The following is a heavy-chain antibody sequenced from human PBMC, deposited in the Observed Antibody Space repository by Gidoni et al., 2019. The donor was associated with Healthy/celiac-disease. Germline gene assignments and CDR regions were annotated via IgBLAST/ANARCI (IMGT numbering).Heavy chain of an antibody. CDR3: ARVYYYYDSSGYSLVSYYFDY. CDR2: IKQDGSEK. V-gene: IGHV3-7*04. D-gene: IGHD3-22*01. CDR1: GFTFSSYW. J-gene: IGHJ4*02. Sequence: EVQLVESGGGLVQPGGSLRLSCAASGFTFSSYWMSWVRQAPGKGLEWVANIKQDGSEKYYVDSVKGRFTISRDNAKNSLYLQMNSLRAEDTAVYYCARVYYYYDSSGYSLVSYYFDYWGQGTLVTVSS.